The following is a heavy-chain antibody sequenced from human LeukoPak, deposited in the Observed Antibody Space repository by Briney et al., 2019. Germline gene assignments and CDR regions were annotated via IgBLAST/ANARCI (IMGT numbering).Heavy chain of an antibody. Sequence: PGGSLRLSCATSGFTLSSYWMHWVRQVPGKGLEWLSRINNDGVGTSYADSVKGRFTISRDNSKNTLYLQMNSLRAEDTAVYYCAKDPYDVRGVIITSERVPGWGQGTLVTVSS. D-gene: IGHD3-10*01. CDR3: AKDPYDVRGVIITSERVPG. CDR2: INNDGVGT. V-gene: IGHV3-74*01. J-gene: IGHJ4*02. CDR1: GFTLSSYW.